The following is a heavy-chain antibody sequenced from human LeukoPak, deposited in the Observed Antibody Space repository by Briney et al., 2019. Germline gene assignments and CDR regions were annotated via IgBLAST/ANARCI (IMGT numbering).Heavy chain of an antibody. CDR2: INHSGST. CDR3: AYSSAYQQH. J-gene: IGHJ1*01. Sequence: SETLSLTCAVYRGSFSDFYCSWIRQSPGEGLEWIGEINHSGSTNYNPSLRSRVTISVDTSKNQLSLKLSSLTAADTAVYYCAYSSAYQQHWGQGTLVTVSS. V-gene: IGHV4-34*01. CDR1: RGSFSDFY. D-gene: IGHD3-22*01.